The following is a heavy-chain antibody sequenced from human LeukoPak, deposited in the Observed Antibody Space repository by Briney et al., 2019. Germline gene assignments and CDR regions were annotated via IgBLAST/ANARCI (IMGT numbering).Heavy chain of an antibody. D-gene: IGHD3-22*01. Sequence: GASVKVSCKASGYTFTGYYMHWVRQAPGQGLEWMGWINPNSGGTNYAQKFQGRVTMTRDTSISTAYMELSRLRSDDTAVYYCARDCGYYYDSSGYDYWGQGTLVTVSS. CDR1: GYTFTGYY. CDR2: INPNSGGT. J-gene: IGHJ4*02. CDR3: ARDCGYYYDSSGYDY. V-gene: IGHV1-2*02.